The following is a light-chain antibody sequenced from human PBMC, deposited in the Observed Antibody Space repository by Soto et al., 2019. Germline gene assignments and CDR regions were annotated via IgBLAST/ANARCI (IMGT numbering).Light chain of an antibody. CDR3: QQYSSSPWT. J-gene: IGKJ1*01. Sequence: EIVFTHSPGTLSLAPGERATLSSGASQSVSNSYLVWHQQKPGQAPRLLIYAASRTATSIPDRFSGSGSGTDFTITISRLEPEDFAVYYWQQYSSSPWTFGQGTKVDI. CDR1: QSVSNSY. V-gene: IGKV3-20*01. CDR2: AAS.